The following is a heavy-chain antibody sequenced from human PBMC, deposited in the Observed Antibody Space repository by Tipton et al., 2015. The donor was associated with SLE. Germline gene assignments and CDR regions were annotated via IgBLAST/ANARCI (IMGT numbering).Heavy chain of an antibody. CDR3: ARSQWGWGVDTAMLWYFDL. Sequence: QSGAEVKKPGSSVKVSCKASGGTFSSYAISWVRQAPGQGLEWMGGIIPIFGTANYAQKFQGRVTITADESTSTAYMELSSLRSEGTAVYYCARSQWGWGVDTAMLWYFDLWGRGTLVTVSS. CDR2: IIPIFGTA. V-gene: IGHV1-69*01. D-gene: IGHD5-18*01. J-gene: IGHJ2*01. CDR1: GGTFSSYA.